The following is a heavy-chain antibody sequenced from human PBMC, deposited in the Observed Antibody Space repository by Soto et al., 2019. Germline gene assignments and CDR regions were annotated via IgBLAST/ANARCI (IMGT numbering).Heavy chain of an antibody. CDR1: GFTFSSYS. CDR3: ARAFGSVVSPLDY. CDR2: ISSSSYI. Sequence: PGGSLRLSCAASGFTFSSYSMNWVRQAPGKGLEWVSSISSSSYIYYADSVKGRFTISRDNAKNSLYLQMNSLRAEDTAVYYCARAFGSVVSPLDYWGQGTLVTVSS. V-gene: IGHV3-21*01. D-gene: IGHD3-10*01. J-gene: IGHJ4*02.